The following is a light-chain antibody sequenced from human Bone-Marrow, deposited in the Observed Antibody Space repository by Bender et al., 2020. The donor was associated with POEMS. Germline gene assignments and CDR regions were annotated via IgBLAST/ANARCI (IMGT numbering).Light chain of an antibody. CDR2: GVY. CDR3: CSFAGSDTWV. J-gene: IGLJ3*02. Sequence: QSALNQPASVSGSPGQSITISCTGTSSDVGAYIYVSWYQQHPGKAPKLIIFGVYDRPSGVSSRFSGSKSGNTASLTISGLQAEDEATYYCCSFAGSDTWVFGGGTKVTVL. CDR1: SSDVGAYIY. V-gene: IGLV2-14*03.